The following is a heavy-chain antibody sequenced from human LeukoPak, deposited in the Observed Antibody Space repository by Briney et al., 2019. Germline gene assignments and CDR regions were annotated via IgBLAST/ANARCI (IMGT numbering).Heavy chain of an antibody. CDR2: ISSISSII. Sequence: GGSLRLSCAASGFTFSTYSMSWVRQAPRKGLEWVSYISSISSIIYYADSVKGRFSISRDNAKSSLYLQMNSLRAEDTAVYYCARSRPGTEAGQPNFDYWGQGTLVTVSS. CDR3: ARSRPGTEAGQPNFDY. D-gene: IGHD6-13*01. J-gene: IGHJ4*02. CDR1: GFTFSTYS. V-gene: IGHV3-48*01.